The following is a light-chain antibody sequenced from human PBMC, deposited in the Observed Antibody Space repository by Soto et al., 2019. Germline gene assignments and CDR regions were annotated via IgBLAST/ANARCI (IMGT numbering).Light chain of an antibody. CDR2: EVS. CDR1: SSDVGAYDY. Sequence: QSALTQPASVSGSPGQSITISCTGSSSDVGAYDYVSWYQQHPGKAPKFMLYEVSNRPSGLSDRFSGSKSGNTASLTISGLPAEDEADYYCSSFTSSNTWVFGGGTKVTVL. J-gene: IGLJ3*02. CDR3: SSFTSSNTWV. V-gene: IGLV2-14*01.